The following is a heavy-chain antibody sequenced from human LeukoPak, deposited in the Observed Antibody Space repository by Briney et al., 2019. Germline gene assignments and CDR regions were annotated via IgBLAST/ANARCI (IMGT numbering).Heavy chain of an antibody. CDR1: GFTVSSNY. Sequence: GGSLRLSCAASGFTVSSNYMSWVRQAPGKGLEWVSVIYSGGSTYYADSVKGRFTISRDNAKNSLYLQMNSLRAEDTAVYYCARAMRSGYDYWGQGTLVTVSS. CDR2: IYSGGST. V-gene: IGHV3-53*01. J-gene: IGHJ4*02. CDR3: ARAMRSGYDY. D-gene: IGHD5-12*01.